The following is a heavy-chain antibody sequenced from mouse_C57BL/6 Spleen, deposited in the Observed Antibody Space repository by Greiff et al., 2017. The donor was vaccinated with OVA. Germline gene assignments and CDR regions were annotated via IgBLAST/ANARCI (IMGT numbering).Heavy chain of an antibody. D-gene: IGHD2-4*01. J-gene: IGHJ3*01. CDR2: IYPSDSET. CDR1: GYTFTSYW. Sequence: QVQLQQPGAELVRPGSSVKLSCKASGYTFTSYWMDWVKQRPGQGLEWIGNIYPSDSETHYNQKFKDKATLTVYKSSSTAYMQLSSLTSEDSAVYYCARSGYEYGRFAYWGQGTLVTVSA. CDR3: ARSGYEYGRFAY. V-gene: IGHV1-61*01.